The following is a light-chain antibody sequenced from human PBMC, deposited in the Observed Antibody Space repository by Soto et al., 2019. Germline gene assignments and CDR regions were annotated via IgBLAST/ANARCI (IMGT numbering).Light chain of an antibody. Sequence: EIVLTQSPGTLSLSPGERATLSCRASQSVTSNYLAWYQQKPGQAPKLLIYGASIRATGIPDRFSGSGSGTDFSLTINRLEPEDFAVYFCQHYVNSPLTFGQGTKVDI. CDR1: QSVTSNY. J-gene: IGKJ1*01. V-gene: IGKV3-20*01. CDR2: GAS. CDR3: QHYVNSPLT.